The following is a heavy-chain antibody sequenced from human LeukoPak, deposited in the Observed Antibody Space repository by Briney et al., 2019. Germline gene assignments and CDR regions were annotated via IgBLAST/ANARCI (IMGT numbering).Heavy chain of an antibody. CDR3: ARSDGDYSSSAWYFDL. V-gene: IGHV6-1*01. CDR1: GDSVSSNSAA. J-gene: IGHJ2*01. D-gene: IGHD4-17*01. CDR2: TYYRSKWYT. Sequence: SQTLSLTCAISGDSVSSNSAAWNWTRQSPSRGLEWLGRTYYRSKWYTDYAVSVKSRITINPDTSKNQFSLQLNSVTPEDTAVYYCARSDGDYSSSAWYFDLWGRGTLVTVSS.